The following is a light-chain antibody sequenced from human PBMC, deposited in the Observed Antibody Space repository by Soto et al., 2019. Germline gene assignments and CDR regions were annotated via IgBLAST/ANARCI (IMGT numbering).Light chain of an antibody. V-gene: IGKV4-1*01. Sequence: DIVMTQSHDSLAVSLGERATINCKSSQSVLYHSANKNYLAWYQQKAGQPHKLLIYWASTRDSGVPDRFSGSVEGADFTLNISNLQAEDVAGDYCQQYYTTLSVGGGTKVEIK. CDR1: QSVLYHSANKNY. CDR3: QQYYTTLS. J-gene: IGKJ4*01. CDR2: WAS.